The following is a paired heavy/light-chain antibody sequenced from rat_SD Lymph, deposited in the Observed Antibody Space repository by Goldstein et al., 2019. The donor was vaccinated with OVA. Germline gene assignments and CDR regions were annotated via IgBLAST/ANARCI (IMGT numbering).Light chain of an antibody. Sequence: DVQMTQSLSYLAASPGESISISCKASKRISNFLAWYQQKPGEPYKLLIYSGSTLQSGTPSRFSGSGSGTDFTLTIRSLEPEDFGLYYCQQFYEKPFTFGAGTKLELK. CDR1: KRISNF. V-gene: IGKV16S1*01. J-gene: IGKJ2-1*01. CDR3: QQFYEKPFT. CDR2: SGS.
Heavy chain of an antibody. J-gene: IGHJ2*01. Sequence: EAELLESGGGLVQPGGSLRLSCAASGFTFTDFYMSWIRQPPGKAPEWLGVIRNKVNIYTTEYNPSVEGRFTISRDNTQSILYLHMNTLRAEDTAIYYCARSYFGVNSFDYWGHGVMVTVSS. V-gene: IGHV7-7*01. CDR1: GFTFTDFY. CDR3: ARSYFGVNSFDY. D-gene: IGHD4-4*01. CDR2: IRNKVNIYTT.